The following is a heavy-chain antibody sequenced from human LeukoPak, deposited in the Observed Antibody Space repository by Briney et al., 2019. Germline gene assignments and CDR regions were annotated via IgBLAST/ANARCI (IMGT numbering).Heavy chain of an antibody. CDR3: GTSEVGSSSYDF. Sequence: PSETLSLTCTVSGGSISDYHWSWIRQPAGKGLEWIGRILNSGDTNYNPSLRSRVTISVDRSKSHFSLNPNSVTAADTAVYYCGTSEVGSSSYDFWGQGTLVTVSS. CDR1: GGSISDYH. CDR2: ILNSGDT. V-gene: IGHV4-4*07. J-gene: IGHJ4*02. D-gene: IGHD1-26*01.